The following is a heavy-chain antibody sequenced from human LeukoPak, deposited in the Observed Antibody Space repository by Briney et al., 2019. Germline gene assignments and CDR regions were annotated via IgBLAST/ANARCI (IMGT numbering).Heavy chain of an antibody. J-gene: IGHJ4*02. Sequence: SETLSLTCTVSGGSISSGDYYWSWIRQPPGKGLEWIGYIYYSGGTYYNPSLKSRVTISVDTSKNQFSLKLSSVTAADTAVYYCARALCDSSGYYFDYWGQGTLVTVSS. CDR3: ARALCDSSGYYFDY. D-gene: IGHD3-22*01. V-gene: IGHV4-30-4*01. CDR1: GGSISSGDYY. CDR2: IYYSGGT.